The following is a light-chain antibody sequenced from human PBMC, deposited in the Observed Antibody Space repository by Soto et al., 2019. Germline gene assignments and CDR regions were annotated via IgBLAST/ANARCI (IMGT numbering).Light chain of an antibody. CDR2: GNN. Sequence: QSVLTQPPSASGTPGQRVTISCSGSSSNIGRSAVNWYQQLPGTAPKLLIYGNNQRPSGVPDRFSGSKSGTSASLAISGLQSEDEADYYCGTWDDSLNGVVFGGGTKLTVL. CDR1: SSNIGRSA. V-gene: IGLV1-44*01. J-gene: IGLJ3*02. CDR3: GTWDDSLNGVV.